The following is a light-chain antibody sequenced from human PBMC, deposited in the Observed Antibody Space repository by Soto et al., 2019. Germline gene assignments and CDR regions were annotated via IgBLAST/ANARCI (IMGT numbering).Light chain of an antibody. V-gene: IGKV3-15*01. CDR2: GAS. Sequence: DIVVTQSPATLSVSPGERATLSCRASQSVHSNLAWYQQKPGQAPRLLFHGASTRATDVPARFSGSGSGTEFTLTISSLQSEDFAIYYCQQYNDWPPVFGQGTKVE. J-gene: IGKJ1*01. CDR3: QQYNDWPPV. CDR1: QSVHSN.